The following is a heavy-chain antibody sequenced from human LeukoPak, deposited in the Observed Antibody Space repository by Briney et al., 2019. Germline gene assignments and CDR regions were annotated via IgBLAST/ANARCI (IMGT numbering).Heavy chain of an antibody. V-gene: IGHV3-48*03. CDR3: AKTEVDTAMVNAFDI. CDR1: GFTFSSYE. D-gene: IGHD5-18*01. J-gene: IGHJ3*02. Sequence: GGSLRLSCAASGFTFSSYEMNWVRRAPGKGLEWVSYISSSGSTIYYADSVKGRFTISRDNAKNSLYLQMNSLRAEDTAVYYCAKTEVDTAMVNAFDIWGQGTMVTVSS. CDR2: ISSSGSTI.